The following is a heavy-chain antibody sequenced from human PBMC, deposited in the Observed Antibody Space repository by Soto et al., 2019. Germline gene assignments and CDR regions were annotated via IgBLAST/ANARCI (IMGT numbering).Heavy chain of an antibody. D-gene: IGHD2-15*01. V-gene: IGHV1-69*08. CDR1: GAAFSNYT. CDR2: VIPLLDAS. Sequence: QVQLVQSGADVKKPGSSVKISCPASGAAFSNYTFTWVRRAPGEGLEWVGRVIPLLDASNYAEKFQDRVTISADRSTSTVYMELSGLRSEDSAIYYCASGKSQMSQDRMGFYYYMDVWGKGTSVTVSS. CDR3: ASGKSQMSQDRMGFYYYMDV. J-gene: IGHJ6*03.